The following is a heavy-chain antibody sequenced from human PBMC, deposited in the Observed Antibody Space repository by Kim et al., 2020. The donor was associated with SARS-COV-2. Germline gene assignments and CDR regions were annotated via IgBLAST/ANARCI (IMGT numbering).Heavy chain of an antibody. Sequence: GGSLRLSCAASGFTFSNAWMSWVRQAPGKGLEWVGRIKSKTDGGTTDYAAPVKGRFTISRDDSKNTLYLQMNSLKTEDTAVYYCTTDLKEVLEFEFGGECSGGSCFGWVYWGQGTLVTVSS. D-gene: IGHD2-15*01. CDR2: IKSKTDGGTT. CDR1: GFTFSNAW. V-gene: IGHV3-15*01. CDR3: TTDLKEVLEFEFGGECSGGSCFGWVY. J-gene: IGHJ4*02.